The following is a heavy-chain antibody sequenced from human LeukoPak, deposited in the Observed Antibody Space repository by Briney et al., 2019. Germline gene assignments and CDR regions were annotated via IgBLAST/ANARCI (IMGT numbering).Heavy chain of an antibody. V-gene: IGHV4-59*01. CDR2: IYYSGST. Sequence: PSETLSLTCTVSGGSISSYYWSWIRQPPGKGLEWIGYIYYSGSTNYNPSLKSRVTISVDTSKNQFSLKLGSVTAADTAVYYCARSNSYGPNYYYGMDVWGQGTTVTVSS. D-gene: IGHD5-18*01. J-gene: IGHJ6*02. CDR1: GGSISSYY. CDR3: ARSNSYGPNYYYGMDV.